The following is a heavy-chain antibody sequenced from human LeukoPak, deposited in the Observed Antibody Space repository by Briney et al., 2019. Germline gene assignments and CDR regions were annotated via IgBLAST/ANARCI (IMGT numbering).Heavy chain of an antibody. J-gene: IGHJ4*02. CDR1: GVSISSSNSY. V-gene: IGHV4-39*02. CDR3: ARETVTMIVDMI. Sequence: SETLSLTCTVSGVSISSSNSYWGWIRQPPGKGLEWIGSIYYSGNTYYNASLKSQVSISIDTSKNQFSLRLTSVTAADTAVYYCARETVTMIVDMIWGQGTLVTVSS. D-gene: IGHD3-22*01. CDR2: IYYSGNT.